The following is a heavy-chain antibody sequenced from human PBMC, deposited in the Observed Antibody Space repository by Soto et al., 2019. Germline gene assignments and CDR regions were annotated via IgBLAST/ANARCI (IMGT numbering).Heavy chain of an antibody. V-gene: IGHV4-30-4*01. CDR2: IYYSGST. Sequence: QVQLQESGPGLVKPSQTLSLTCTVSGGSISSGDYYWSWIRQPPGKGLEWIGYIYYSGSTYYNPSLKSRVTISVDTSKNQFSLKLSSVTAADTAVYYCARTRFLSRWLQSKTTTTFDYWGQGTLVTVSS. D-gene: IGHD5-12*01. J-gene: IGHJ4*02. CDR1: GGSISSGDYY. CDR3: ARTRFLSRWLQSKTTTTFDY.